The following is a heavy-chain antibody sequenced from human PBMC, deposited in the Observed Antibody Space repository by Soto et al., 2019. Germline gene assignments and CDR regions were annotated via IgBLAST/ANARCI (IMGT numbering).Heavy chain of an antibody. J-gene: IGHJ4*02. Sequence: QVQLVQSGAEVKKPGSSVKVSCKASGGTFSSYTISWVRQAPGQGLEWMGRIIPILGIANYAQKFQGRVTITADKSTSTAYMELSSLRSEDTAVYYCAIEPYDYMWDTPGGNLFDYWGQGTLVTVSS. D-gene: IGHD3-16*01. CDR3: AIEPYDYMWDTPGGNLFDY. CDR1: GGTFSSYT. CDR2: IIPILGIA. V-gene: IGHV1-69*02.